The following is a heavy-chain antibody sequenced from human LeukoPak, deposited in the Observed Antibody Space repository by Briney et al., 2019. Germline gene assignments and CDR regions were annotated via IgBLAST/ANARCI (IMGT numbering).Heavy chain of an antibody. CDR2: ISGYNGKT. CDR1: GYTFTTYG. V-gene: IGHV1-18*01. D-gene: IGHD5-18*01. J-gene: IGHJ4*02. Sequence: ASVKVPCKASGYTFTTYGITWVRQAPGQGLEWMGWISGYNGKTNYAQKFQGRVTMTTDTSTNTAYMELRSLRSDDTPVYYCARQYRFNYFDYWGQGSLVTVSS. CDR3: ARQYRFNYFDY.